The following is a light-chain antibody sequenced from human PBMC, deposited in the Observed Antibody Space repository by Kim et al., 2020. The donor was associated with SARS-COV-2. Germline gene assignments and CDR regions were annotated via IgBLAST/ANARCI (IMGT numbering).Light chain of an antibody. J-gene: IGKJ4*01. V-gene: IGKV1-8*01. CDR2: DAF. Sequence: SASAGDRVTITCRASQDISNSLAWYQQKPGKAPALLIYDAFTLQSGVSPRFSGSRSETDFTLNISSRQSEDFAAYYCQLQYIYPLALGGGTKVEI. CDR3: QLQYIYPLA. CDR1: QDISNS.